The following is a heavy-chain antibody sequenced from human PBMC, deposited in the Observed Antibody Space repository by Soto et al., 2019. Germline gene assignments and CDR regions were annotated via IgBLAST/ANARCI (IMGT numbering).Heavy chain of an antibody. V-gene: IGHV3-74*01. J-gene: IGHJ5*02. CDR2: INNDGSST. CDR1: GFTFSNYW. Sequence: GGSLRLSCIASGFTFSNYWMQWVRQAPGKGLVWVARINNDGSSTTYADSVKGRFTTSRDNAKNTLYLQMNSLRVEDTAVFYCARPGSQYTSTSYDAHWFDPWGQGTLVTVSS. CDR3: ARPGSQYTSTSYDAHWFDP. D-gene: IGHD6-13*01.